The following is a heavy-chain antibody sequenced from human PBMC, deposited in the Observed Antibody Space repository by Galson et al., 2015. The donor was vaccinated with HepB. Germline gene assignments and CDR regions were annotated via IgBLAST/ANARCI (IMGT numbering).Heavy chain of an antibody. CDR2: ISSGSGTI. CDR3: ARDVSSGWYYLGY. Sequence: SLRLSCAASGFKLSTYSMNWVRQAPGKGLAWISCISSGSGTIYYADSVRGRFTISRDNAQNSLYLQMNSLRDEDTAAYYCARDVSSGWYYLGYWGQGTLVTVSS. CDR1: GFKLSTYS. V-gene: IGHV3-48*02. D-gene: IGHD6-19*01. J-gene: IGHJ4*02.